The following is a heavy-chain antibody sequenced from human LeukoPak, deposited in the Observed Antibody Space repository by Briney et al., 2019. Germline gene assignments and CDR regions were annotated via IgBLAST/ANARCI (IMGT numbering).Heavy chain of an antibody. J-gene: IGHJ4*02. CDR2: IKKDASER. CDR3: ARVRSNTDGPHFFDH. D-gene: IGHD4-11*01. V-gene: IGHV3-7*01. CDR1: GFTFTAYW. Sequence: GGSLRLSRAASGFTFTAYWMTWVRQAPGKGLEWLASIKKDASERHYVDSVEGRFTISRDNTKNTLYLQMNSLRAEDTAVYYCARVRSNTDGPHFFDHWGQGALVTVSS.